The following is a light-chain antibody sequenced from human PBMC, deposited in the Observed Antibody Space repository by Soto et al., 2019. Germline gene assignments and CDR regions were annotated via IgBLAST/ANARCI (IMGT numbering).Light chain of an antibody. CDR3: QQYYRAPYS. J-gene: IGKJ2*03. V-gene: IGKV4-1*01. CDR1: QSVLSSSNNKNY. Sequence: DIVMTQSPDSLAVSLGEMATINCKSSQSVLSSSNNKNYLAWYQQKPGQPPKLLISWASTRESGVPDRLSGSGSGTDFTLTIGSLQAEDVALYCCQQYYRAPYSFGQGTKLEIK. CDR2: WAS.